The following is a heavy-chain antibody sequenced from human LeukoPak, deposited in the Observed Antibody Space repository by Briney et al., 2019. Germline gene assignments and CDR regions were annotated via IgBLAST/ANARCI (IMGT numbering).Heavy chain of an antibody. CDR1: GFTFDDYA. Sequence: SGGSLRLSCAASGFTFDDYAMHWVRQAPGKGLEWVSGISWNSGSIGYADSVKGRFTISRDNAKNSLYLQMNSLRAEDTAVYYCARRVRLGTYYYYYYMDVWGKGTTVTVSS. CDR2: ISWNSGSI. D-gene: IGHD1-1*01. CDR3: ARRVRLGTYYYYYYMDV. J-gene: IGHJ6*03. V-gene: IGHV3-9*01.